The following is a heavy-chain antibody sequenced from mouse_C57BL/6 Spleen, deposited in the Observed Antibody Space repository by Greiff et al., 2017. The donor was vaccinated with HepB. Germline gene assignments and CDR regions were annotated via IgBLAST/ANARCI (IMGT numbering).Heavy chain of an antibody. CDR2: IYPGDGDT. CDR1: GYAFSSSW. V-gene: IGHV1-82*01. J-gene: IGHJ4*01. CDR3: AREGDYAMDY. Sequence: VQLQQSGPELVKPGASVKISCKASGYAFSSSWMNWVKQRPGKGLEWIGRIYPGDGDTNYNGKFKGKATLTADKSSSTACMQLSSLTSEDSAVYVCAREGDYAMDYWGQGNSVTVSA.